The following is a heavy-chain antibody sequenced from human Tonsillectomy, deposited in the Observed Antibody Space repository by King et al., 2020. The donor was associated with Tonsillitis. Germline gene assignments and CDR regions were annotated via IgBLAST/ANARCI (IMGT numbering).Heavy chain of an antibody. D-gene: IGHD6-13*01. J-gene: IGHJ6*02. CDR2: ISWNSGSM. CDR3: AKVESSSWNIPLGGMDV. V-gene: IGHV3-9*01. CDR1: GFTFDDYA. Sequence: EVQLVESGGGSVQPGRSLRLSCAASGFTFDDYAMHWVRQAPGKGLEWVSGISWNSGSMGYADSVKGRFTISRDNAKNSLYLQMNSLRAEDTALYYCAKVESSSWNIPLGGMDVWGQGTTVTVSS.